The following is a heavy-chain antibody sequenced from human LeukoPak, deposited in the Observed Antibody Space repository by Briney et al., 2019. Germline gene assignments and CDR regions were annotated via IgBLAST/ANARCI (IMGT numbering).Heavy chain of an antibody. D-gene: IGHD4-23*01. Sequence: GSLRLSCAASGFTFSSYAMHWVRQAPGKGLEWVAFISFNDGSNTNYADSVRGRFTISRDIFKNTLFLQMNSLRPEDTAIYYCARDLGATVVTAGPDYWGQGTLVTVSS. CDR3: ARDLGATVVTAGPDY. J-gene: IGHJ4*02. V-gene: IGHV3-30-3*01. CDR2: ISFNDGSNT. CDR1: GFTFSSYA.